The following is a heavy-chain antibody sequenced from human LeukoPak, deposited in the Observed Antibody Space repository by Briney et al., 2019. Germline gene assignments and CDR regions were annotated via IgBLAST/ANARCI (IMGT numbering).Heavy chain of an antibody. CDR2: ISGSGGST. D-gene: IGHD3-10*01. J-gene: IGHJ4*02. V-gene: IGHV3-23*01. CDR3: AKGGLYYGSGSYYDY. Sequence: GGSLRLSCAASGFTFSSYAMSWVRQAPGKGLEWVSAISGSGGSTYYADSVKGRFTISRDNSKNTLYLQMNSLRAEDTVVYYCAKGGLYYGSGSYYDYWGQGTLVTVSS. CDR1: GFTFSSYA.